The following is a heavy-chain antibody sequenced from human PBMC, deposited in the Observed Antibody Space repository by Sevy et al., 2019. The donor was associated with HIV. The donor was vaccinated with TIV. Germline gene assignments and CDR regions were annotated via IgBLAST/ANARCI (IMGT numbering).Heavy chain of an antibody. CDR3: ATSMVRGVIITSSSGWPPFDH. CDR1: GLTLSYAW. Sequence: GGSLRLSCAASGLTLSYAWMNWVRQAPGKGLEWVGHIKSESDGGTTDFATPVKGRFIISRDDSKNTLYLQMNSLRAEDTAVYYCATSMVRGVIITSSSGWPPFDHWGQGTLVTVSS. J-gene: IGHJ4*02. CDR2: IKSESDGGTT. D-gene: IGHD3-10*01. V-gene: IGHV3-15*07.